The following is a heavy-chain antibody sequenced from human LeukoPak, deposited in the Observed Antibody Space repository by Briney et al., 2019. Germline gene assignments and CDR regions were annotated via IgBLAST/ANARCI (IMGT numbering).Heavy chain of an antibody. V-gene: IGHV1-46*01. Sequence: ASVNVSCKASGYTFTSYYMHWVRQAPGQGLEWMGIINSSGGSTSYAQKFQDRVTMHTDTSTSTVYRGLGSLRSKDTAVYYCAIDVSGSNYSLDNWGQGTLVTVSS. CDR1: GYTFTSYY. D-gene: IGHD3-10*01. J-gene: IGHJ4*02. CDR3: AIDVSGSNYSLDN. CDR2: INSSGGST.